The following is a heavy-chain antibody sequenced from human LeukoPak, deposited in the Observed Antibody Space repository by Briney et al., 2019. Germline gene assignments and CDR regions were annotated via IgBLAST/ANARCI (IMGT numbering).Heavy chain of an antibody. Sequence: PSDTLSLTCAVSGYSISSSNWWGWIRQPPGKGLEWIGYIYHSGSTNYNPSLKSRVTISVDKSKNQFSLKLSSVTAADTAVYYCARDLVVAATDVRNYYYGTDVWGQGTTVTVSS. J-gene: IGHJ6*02. CDR1: GYSISSSNW. V-gene: IGHV4-28*03. D-gene: IGHD2-15*01. CDR2: IYHSGST. CDR3: ARDLVVAATDVRNYYYGTDV.